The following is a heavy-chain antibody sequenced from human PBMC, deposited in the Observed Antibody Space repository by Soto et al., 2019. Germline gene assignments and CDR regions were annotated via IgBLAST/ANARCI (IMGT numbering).Heavy chain of an antibody. CDR3: SRFIMVGGWFDPNYYHGMDV. CDR1: GYTFSNYG. V-gene: IGHV1-18*01. CDR2: ISGYNGNT. D-gene: IGHD3-10*01. J-gene: IGHJ6*02. Sequence: QVQLVQSGAEVKKPGASVTVSCKTSGYTFSNYGINWVRQAPGQGLDWMGWISGYNGNTNYAQTVQGRGTMTTDTSTGTVDMELRSLKSDDTAIYYCSRFIMVGGWFDPNYYHGMDVWGQGTTVTVSS.